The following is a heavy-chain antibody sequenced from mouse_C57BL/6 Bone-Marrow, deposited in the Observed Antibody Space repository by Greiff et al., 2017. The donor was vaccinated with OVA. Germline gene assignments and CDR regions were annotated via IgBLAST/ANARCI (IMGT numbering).Heavy chain of an antibody. CDR2: IDPENGDT. CDR3: TTPHFDY. CDR1: GFNIKDDY. V-gene: IGHV14-4*01. J-gene: IGHJ2*01. Sequence: VQLQQSGAELVRPGASVKLSCTASGFNIKDDYMHWVKQRPEQGLEWIGWIDPENGDTEYASKFQGKATITAETSSNTAYLQLSSLTSEDTAVYYCTTPHFDYWGQGTTLTVSS.